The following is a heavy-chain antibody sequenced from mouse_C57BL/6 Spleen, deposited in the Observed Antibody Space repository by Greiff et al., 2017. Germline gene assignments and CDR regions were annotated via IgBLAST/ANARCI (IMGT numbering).Heavy chain of an antibody. Sequence: QVQLQQPGAELVRPGSSVKLSCKASGYTFTSYWMHWVKQRPIQGLEWIGNIDPSDSETHYNQKFKDKATLTVDKSSSTAYMQLSSLTSEDSAVYYCARKRTGTEYFDVWGTGTTVTVSS. CDR1: GYTFTSYW. CDR2: IDPSDSET. V-gene: IGHV1-52*01. CDR3: ARKRTGTEYFDV. D-gene: IGHD4-1*01. J-gene: IGHJ1*03.